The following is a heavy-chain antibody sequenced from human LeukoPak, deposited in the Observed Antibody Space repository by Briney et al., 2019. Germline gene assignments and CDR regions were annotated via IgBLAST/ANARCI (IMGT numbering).Heavy chain of an antibody. D-gene: IGHD3-3*01. V-gene: IGHV1-46*01. J-gene: IGHJ6*02. Sequence: ASVTVSCKASGYTFTSYYMHWVRQAPGQGLEWMGIINPSGGSTSYAQKFQGRVTMTRDTSTSTVYMELSSLRSEDTAVYYCARDQLILRRYYYGMDVWGQGTTVTVSS. CDR1: GYTFTSYY. CDR3: ARDQLILRRYYYGMDV. CDR2: INPSGGST.